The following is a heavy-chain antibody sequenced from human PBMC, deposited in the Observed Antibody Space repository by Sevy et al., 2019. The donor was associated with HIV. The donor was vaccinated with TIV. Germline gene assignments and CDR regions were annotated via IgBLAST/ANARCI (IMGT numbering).Heavy chain of an antibody. Sequence: GESLKISCAASGFTFSDSRIHWVRQASGKGLEWVGRMRTKADGSATAYAASVKGRFTISRDDSKNTAYLQMNSLKTEDTAVYYCTPSKWELHHDAFNIWGHGTMVTVSS. CDR3: TPSKWELHHDAFNI. V-gene: IGHV3-73*01. J-gene: IGHJ3*02. CDR2: MRTKADGSAT. CDR1: GFTFSDSR. D-gene: IGHD1-26*01.